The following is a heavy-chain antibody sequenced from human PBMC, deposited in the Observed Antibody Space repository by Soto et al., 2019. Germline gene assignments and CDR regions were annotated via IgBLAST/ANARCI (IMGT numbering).Heavy chain of an antibody. CDR2: IIPIFRTP. V-gene: IGHV1-69*12. CDR3: ARDKDRPRLGGNYYYIMDV. J-gene: IGHJ6*02. D-gene: IGHD5-12*01. Sequence: QVQLVQSGAEVKKPGSSVKVSCKASGGTFSSYAISWVRQAPGQGLEWMGGIIPIFRTPDYAQKFQGRVTITADESTRTAYMELSSLRSEDTAVYYCARDKDRPRLGGNYYYIMDVWGQGTTVTVSS. CDR1: GGTFSSYA.